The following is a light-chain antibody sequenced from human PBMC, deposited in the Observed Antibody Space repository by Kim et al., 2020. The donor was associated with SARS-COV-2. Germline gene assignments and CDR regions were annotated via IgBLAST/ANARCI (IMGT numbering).Light chain of an antibody. Sequence: LSCPRSCGPLFLHYVLWSPPPPGRPPTTVIYEYNHTPSGVPARFSGSIYTASISASLTISGLKTEDEADYYCQSYDSISRVFGGGTPLTVL. V-gene: IGLV6-57*01. CDR1: CGPLFLHY. J-gene: IGLJ3*02. CDR2: EYN. CDR3: QSYDSISRV.